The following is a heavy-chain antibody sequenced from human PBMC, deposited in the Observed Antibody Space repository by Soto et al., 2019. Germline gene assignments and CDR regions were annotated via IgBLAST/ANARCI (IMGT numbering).Heavy chain of an antibody. CDR2: INPNSGGT. D-gene: IGHD1-26*01. Sequence: GASVKVSCKASGYTFTGYYMPWVRQAPGQGLEWMGWINPNSGGTNYEQKFQGRVTMTGDTSISTAYMELSRLRSDETAVYYCARSSGSYSYYGMDVWGQGTTVTVSS. J-gene: IGHJ6*02. CDR1: GYTFTGYY. CDR3: ARSSGSYSYYGMDV. V-gene: IGHV1-2*02.